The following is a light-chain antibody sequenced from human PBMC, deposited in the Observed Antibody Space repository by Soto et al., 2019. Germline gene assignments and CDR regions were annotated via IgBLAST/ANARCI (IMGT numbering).Light chain of an antibody. CDR3: QQYGGSPPFT. J-gene: IGKJ3*01. CDR1: QSVSSSY. Sequence: EIVLTQSPGTLSLSPGERATLSCRASQSVSSSYLAWYQQKPGQAPRLLISGASSRATGIPDRFSGSRSGTDFTLTISRLEPEDFAVYYCQQYGGSPPFTFGPGTKVDIK. CDR2: GAS. V-gene: IGKV3-20*01.